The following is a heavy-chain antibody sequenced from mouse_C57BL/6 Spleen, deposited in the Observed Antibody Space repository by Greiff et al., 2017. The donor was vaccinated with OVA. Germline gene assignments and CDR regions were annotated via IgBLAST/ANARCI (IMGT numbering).Heavy chain of an antibody. CDR2: IHPNSGST. CDR3: ARDWIYDGYYYAMDY. V-gene: IGHV1-64*01. D-gene: IGHD2-3*01. J-gene: IGHJ4*01. Sequence: VQLQQPGAELVKPGASVKLSCKASGYTFTSYWMHWVKQRPGQGLEWIGMIHPNSGSTNYNEKFKSKATLTVDKSSSTAYMQLSSLTSEDSAVYYCARDWIYDGYYYAMDYWGQGTSVTVSS. CDR1: GYTFTSYW.